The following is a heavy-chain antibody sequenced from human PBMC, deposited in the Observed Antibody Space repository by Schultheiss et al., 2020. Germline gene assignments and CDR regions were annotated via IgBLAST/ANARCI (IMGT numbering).Heavy chain of an antibody. D-gene: IGHD4-23*01. J-gene: IGHJ4*02. V-gene: IGHV3-7*01. CDR3: ARDNAPSRHSGDNSWYFDY. CDR1: GFTFSTYW. Sequence: GGSLRLSCAASGFTFSTYWMTWVRQAPGKGLEWVANIKQDGSEKHYVDSVKGRFTISRDNAKNSLYLQMNSLRAEDTAVYYCARDNAPSRHSGDNSWYFDYWGKGALVTVSS. CDR2: IKQDGSEK.